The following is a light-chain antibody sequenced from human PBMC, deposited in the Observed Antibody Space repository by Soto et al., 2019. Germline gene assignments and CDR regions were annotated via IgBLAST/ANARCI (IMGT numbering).Light chain of an antibody. CDR3: QKYGGVPLT. CDR2: GAS. CDR1: QGIANS. Sequence: DIQMTQSPSSLSASVGDRVTITCRASQGIANSLAWYQQRPGKVPKLLIYGASTLQSGVASRFSGSGSGTDFTLTISSLQPEDVATYYYQKYGGVPLTFGGGTKVEIK. J-gene: IGKJ4*01. V-gene: IGKV1-27*01.